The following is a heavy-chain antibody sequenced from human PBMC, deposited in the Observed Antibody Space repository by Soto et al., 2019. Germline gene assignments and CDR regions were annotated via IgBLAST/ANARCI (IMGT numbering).Heavy chain of an antibody. D-gene: IGHD3-22*01. CDR1: GFTFSSYS. CDR3: ARDVHYDSSGYYSYYFDY. J-gene: IGHJ4*02. Sequence: EVQLVESGGGLVQPGGSLRLSCAASGFTFSSYSMNWVRQAPGKGLEWVSYISSSSSTIYYADSVKGRFTISRDNAKNSLYLQMNSLRDEDTAVYYCARDVHYDSSGYYSYYFDYWGQGTLVTVSS. V-gene: IGHV3-48*02. CDR2: ISSSSSTI.